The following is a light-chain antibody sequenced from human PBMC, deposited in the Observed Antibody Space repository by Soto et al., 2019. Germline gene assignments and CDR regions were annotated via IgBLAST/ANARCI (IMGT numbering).Light chain of an antibody. V-gene: IGKV3-15*01. J-gene: IGKJ2*01. CDR3: QQYNNWPHT. CDR1: QSVSRN. Sequence: EIVMTQSPATLSVSPGERATLSCRASQSVSRNLVWHQQKPGQAPRLLLYGASTRATGIPARFSGSGSGTEFTLTISSLQSEDFAVYYCQQYNNWPHTFGQGTKLEIK. CDR2: GAS.